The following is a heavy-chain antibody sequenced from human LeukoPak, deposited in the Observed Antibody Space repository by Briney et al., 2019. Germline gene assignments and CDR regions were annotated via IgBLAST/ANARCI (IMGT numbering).Heavy chain of an antibody. Sequence: SEPLSLPCPVSGGSISGYYWSWIRPPPGKGLEWIGYIYYSGSTNYNPSLKSRVTISVDTSKNQFSLKLSSVTAADTAVYYCARGREWEPKVFDYWGQGTLVTVSS. CDR1: GGSISGYY. J-gene: IGHJ4*02. CDR2: IYYSGST. V-gene: IGHV4-59*01. CDR3: ARGREWEPKVFDY. D-gene: IGHD1-26*01.